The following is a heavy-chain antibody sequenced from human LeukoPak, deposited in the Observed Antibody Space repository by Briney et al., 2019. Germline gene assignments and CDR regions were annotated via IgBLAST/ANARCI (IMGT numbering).Heavy chain of an antibody. Sequence: PSETLSLTCTVSGGSISSYYWSWIRQPPGKGLEWIGYIYTSGSTNYNPSLKSRVTISVDTSKNQFSLKLSSVTAADTAVYYCARHRYAVGARDYWGQGTLVTVSS. V-gene: IGHV4-4*09. CDR3: ARHRYAVGARDY. D-gene: IGHD3-16*01. CDR2: IYTSGST. CDR1: GGSISSYY. J-gene: IGHJ4*02.